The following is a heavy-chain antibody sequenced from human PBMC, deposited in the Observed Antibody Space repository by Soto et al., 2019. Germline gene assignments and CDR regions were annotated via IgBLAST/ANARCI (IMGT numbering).Heavy chain of an antibody. J-gene: IGHJ4*02. V-gene: IGHV3-7*01. CDR2: IKQDGSEK. CDR3: ACTIFGVVTLPDYFDY. CDR1: GFTFSSYW. D-gene: IGHD3-3*01. Sequence: GGSLRLSCAASGFTFSSYWMSWVRQAPGKGLEWVANIKQDGSEKYYVDSVKGRFTISRDNAKNSLYLQMNSPRAEDTAVYYCACTIFGVVTLPDYFDYWGQGTLVTVSS.